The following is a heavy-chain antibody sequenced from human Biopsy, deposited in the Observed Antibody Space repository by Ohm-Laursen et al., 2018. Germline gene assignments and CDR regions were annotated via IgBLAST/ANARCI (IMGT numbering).Heavy chain of an antibody. V-gene: IGHV4-34*08. CDR3: GNEVHGRDY. CDR1: GKTFSDYY. CDR2: INQSGRI. Sequence: TLSLTCEVYGKTFSDYYWSWIRQPPGKGLEWIGQINQSGRINYNPSLKSRVNISADKSNNQFSLKLTSVTSADTAVYFCGNEVHGRDYWGLGALVTVSS. J-gene: IGHJ4*02. D-gene: IGHD2-15*01.